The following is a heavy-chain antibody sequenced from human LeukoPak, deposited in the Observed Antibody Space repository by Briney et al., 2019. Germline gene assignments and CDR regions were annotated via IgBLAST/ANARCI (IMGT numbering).Heavy chain of an antibody. D-gene: IGHD6-19*01. CDR2: IYHSAGS. Sequence: SETLSLTCTVSGGSVTNDNYFWSWTRQPPGEGLEWIGYIYHSAGSYFNPSLKSRVTMSIDTSRNQFSLKLSSVTAADTAVYYCARGAVAGTGWFDPWGQGTLVTVSS. J-gene: IGHJ5*02. CDR3: ARGAVAGTGWFDP. V-gene: IGHV4-30-4*01. CDR1: GGSVTNDNYF.